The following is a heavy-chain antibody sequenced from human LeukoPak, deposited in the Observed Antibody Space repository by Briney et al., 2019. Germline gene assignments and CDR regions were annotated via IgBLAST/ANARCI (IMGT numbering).Heavy chain of an antibody. V-gene: IGHV1-8*01. D-gene: IGHD7-27*01. CDR2: MSPKSGNT. CDR1: GYTFVSYD. Sequence: XSVKVSFKASGYTFVSYDINWVRQATGQGPEWMGWMSPKSGNTGYAQKFQGRVTMTRDTSINTAYMELSGLISEDTAVYYCTRGPPNWGYDFWGQGTLVTVSS. J-gene: IGHJ4*02. CDR3: TRGPPNWGYDF.